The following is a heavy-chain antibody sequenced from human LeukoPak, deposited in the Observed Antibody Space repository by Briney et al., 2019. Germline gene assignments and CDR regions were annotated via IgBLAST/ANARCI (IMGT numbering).Heavy chain of an antibody. CDR3: ARDHANYDILTGGNWFDP. CDR2: IIPIFGTA. Sequence: SVKVSCKASGGTFSSYAISWVRQAPGQGREWMGGIIPIFGTANYAQKFRGRVTITADESTSTAYMELSSLRSEDTAVYYCARDHANYDILTGGNWFDPWGQGTLVTVSS. D-gene: IGHD3-9*01. J-gene: IGHJ5*02. CDR1: GGTFSSYA. V-gene: IGHV1-69*13.